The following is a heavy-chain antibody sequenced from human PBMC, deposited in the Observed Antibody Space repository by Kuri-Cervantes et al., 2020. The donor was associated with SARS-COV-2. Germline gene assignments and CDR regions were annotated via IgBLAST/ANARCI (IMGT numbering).Heavy chain of an antibody. V-gene: IGHV3-30*18. CDR3: TKDRLGVHDF. CDR1: GFNFNITD. Sequence: LSLTCAASGFNFNITDMHWVRQAPGKGLEWVAFISYDGKNKKCIASGKGRFTISRDSSQSTLCLQMESLRNEDTAMYFCTKDRLGVHDFWGQGTLVTVSS. J-gene: IGHJ4*02. D-gene: IGHD2-8*01. CDR2: ISYDGKNK.